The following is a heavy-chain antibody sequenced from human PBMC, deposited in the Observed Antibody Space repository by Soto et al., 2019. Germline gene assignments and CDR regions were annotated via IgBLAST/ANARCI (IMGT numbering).Heavy chain of an antibody. D-gene: IGHD6-13*01. J-gene: IGHJ5*02. CDR1: GGSFSGYY. Sequence: PSETLSLTCAVYGGSFSGYYWSWIRQPPGKGLVWIGEINHSGSTNYNPSLKSRVTISVDTSKNQFSLKLSSVTAADTAVYYCARGLTAAAVPRRKLGNWFDPWGQGTLVTVSS. CDR2: INHSGST. CDR3: ARGLTAAAVPRRKLGNWFDP. V-gene: IGHV4-34*01.